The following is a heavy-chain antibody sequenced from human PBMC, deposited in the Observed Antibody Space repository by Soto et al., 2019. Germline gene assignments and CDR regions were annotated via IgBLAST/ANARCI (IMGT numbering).Heavy chain of an antibody. CDR3: ARIPYSSPGNDGMDV. CDR1: GYTFTSYY. Sequence: GASVKVSCKASGYTFTSYYMHWVRQAPGQGLEWMGIINPSGGSTSYAQKFQDRVTMTRDTSTSTVYMELSSLRSEDTAVYYCARIPYSSPGNDGMDVWGQGTTVTVSS. CDR2: INPSGGST. D-gene: IGHD5-18*01. V-gene: IGHV1-46*01. J-gene: IGHJ6*02.